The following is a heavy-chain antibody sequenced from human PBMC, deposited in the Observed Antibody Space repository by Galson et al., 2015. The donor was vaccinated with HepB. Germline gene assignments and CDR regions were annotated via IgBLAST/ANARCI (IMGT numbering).Heavy chain of an antibody. CDR3: ARGYTAPGADSYYFDF. CDR2: VFYSENT. J-gene: IGHJ4*02. D-gene: IGHD6-13*01. Sequence: TLSLTCSVSGGSISSNYYWNWIRHHPGKGLEWIGYVFYSENTYYNPSLQSRLSISLDTSKNQFSLKLTSVTAADTAIYYCARGYTAPGADSYYFDFWGQGSLVTVSS. V-gene: IGHV4-31*03. CDR1: GGSISSNYY.